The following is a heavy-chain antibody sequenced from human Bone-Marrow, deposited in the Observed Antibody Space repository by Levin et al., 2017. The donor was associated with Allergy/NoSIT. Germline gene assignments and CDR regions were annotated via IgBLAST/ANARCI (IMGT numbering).Heavy chain of an antibody. J-gene: IGHJ4*02. V-gene: IGHV4-59*01. D-gene: IGHD3-3*01. CDR1: GGSISSYY. CDR3: ARRRGITIFGVVIIREYYFDY. Sequence: SETLSLTCTVSGGSISSYYWSWIRQPPGKGLEWIGYIYYSGSTNYNPSLKSRVTISVDTSKNQFSLKLSSVTAADTAVYYCARRRGITIFGVVIIREYYFDYWGQGTLVTVSS. CDR2: IYYSGST.